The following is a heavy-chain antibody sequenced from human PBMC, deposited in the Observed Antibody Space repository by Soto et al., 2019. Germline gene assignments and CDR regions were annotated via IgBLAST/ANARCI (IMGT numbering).Heavy chain of an antibody. Sequence: EVQLLESGGGLVQPGGSLRLSCAASGFTFSSYVMSWVRQAPGKGLEWVSGISGSGGSTYYADSVKGRFTISIDNSKNTLYLQLNCLRAEDTAVNYCAKVPYDFWSGYYPPRYFGYWGQGTLVTVSS. CDR3: AKVPYDFWSGYYPPRYFGY. CDR2: ISGSGGST. D-gene: IGHD3-3*01. J-gene: IGHJ4*02. V-gene: IGHV3-23*01. CDR1: GFTFSSYV.